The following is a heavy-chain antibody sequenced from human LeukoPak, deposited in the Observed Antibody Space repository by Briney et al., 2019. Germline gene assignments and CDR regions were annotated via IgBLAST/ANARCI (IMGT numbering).Heavy chain of an antibody. Sequence: SVKVSCKASGGTFSSYAISWVRQAPGQGLEWMGRIIPILGIANYAQKFQGRVAITADKSTSTAYMELSSLRSEDTAVYYCARDIVVVVAATSNWFDPWGQGTLVTVSS. CDR3: ARDIVVVVAATSNWFDP. CDR1: GGTFSSYA. V-gene: IGHV1-69*04. D-gene: IGHD2-15*01. CDR2: IIPILGIA. J-gene: IGHJ5*02.